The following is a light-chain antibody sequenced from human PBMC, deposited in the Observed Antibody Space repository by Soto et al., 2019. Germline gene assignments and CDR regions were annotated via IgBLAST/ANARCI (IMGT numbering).Light chain of an antibody. Sequence: DIQMTQSPSSLSATVGDRVTITCRASQTIGKYLNWYQQKPGGAPKLLIYDASSLQSALPSRFSGRGSGTDFTLTITGLQPDDFATYYCQQYSTCPLTFGQGARLEI. CDR3: QQYSTCPLT. J-gene: IGKJ5*01. V-gene: IGKV1-39*01. CDR2: DAS. CDR1: QTIGKY.